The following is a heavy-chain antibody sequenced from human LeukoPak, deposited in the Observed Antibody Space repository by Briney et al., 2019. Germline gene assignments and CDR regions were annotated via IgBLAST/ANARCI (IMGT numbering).Heavy chain of an antibody. Sequence: KASETLSLTCAVYGGSFSGYYWSWIRQPPGKGLEWIGEINHSGSTYHNPSLKSRVTISVDTSKNKFSLKVSSVTAADTAVYYCARASYYDFRKAFDIWGQGTMVTVSS. CDR1: GGSFSGYY. CDR2: INHSGST. D-gene: IGHD3-3*01. CDR3: ARASYYDFRKAFDI. V-gene: IGHV4-34*01. J-gene: IGHJ3*02.